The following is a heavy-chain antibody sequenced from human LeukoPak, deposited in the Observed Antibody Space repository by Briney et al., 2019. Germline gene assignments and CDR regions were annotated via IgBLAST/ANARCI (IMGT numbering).Heavy chain of an antibody. D-gene: IGHD3-10*01. CDR1: GGSFSDYY. CDR3: ARGGYGSGWDYMDV. J-gene: IGHJ6*03. CDR2: INHSGST. Sequence: SETLSLTCAVYGGSFSDYYWNWIRQPPGKGLEWIGGINHSGSTNYNPSLKSRVTLSVDTSKSQFSLNLSSVTAADTAVYFCARGGYGSGWDYMDVWGKGTTVPVSS. V-gene: IGHV4-34*01.